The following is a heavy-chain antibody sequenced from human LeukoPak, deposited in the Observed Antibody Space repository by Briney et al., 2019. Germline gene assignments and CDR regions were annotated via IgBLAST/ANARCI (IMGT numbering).Heavy chain of an antibody. J-gene: IGHJ4*02. CDR3: ARGEAVGRWLVDY. Sequence: GGSLRLSCAASGFTFSSYWMHWVRQAPGKGLEWVAVISYDGSNKYYADSVKGRFTISRDNSKNTVYLQMNSLRPEDTAVYYCARGEAVGRWLVDYWGQGTLVTVSS. V-gene: IGHV3-30-3*01. D-gene: IGHD5-24*01. CDR1: GFTFSSYW. CDR2: ISYDGSNK.